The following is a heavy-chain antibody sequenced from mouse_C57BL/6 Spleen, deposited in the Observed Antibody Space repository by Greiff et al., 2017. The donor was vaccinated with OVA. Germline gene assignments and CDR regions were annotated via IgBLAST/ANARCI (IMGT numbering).Heavy chain of an antibody. Sequence: EVQVVESGGGLVKPGGSLKLSCAASGFTFSSYAMSWVRQTPEKRLEWVATISDGGSYTYYPDNVKGRFTISRDNAKNNLYLQMSHLKSEDTAMYYCARANDYDFAYWGQGTLVTVSA. V-gene: IGHV5-4*01. CDR1: GFTFSSYA. J-gene: IGHJ3*01. CDR3: ARANDYDFAY. CDR2: ISDGGSYT. D-gene: IGHD2-4*01.